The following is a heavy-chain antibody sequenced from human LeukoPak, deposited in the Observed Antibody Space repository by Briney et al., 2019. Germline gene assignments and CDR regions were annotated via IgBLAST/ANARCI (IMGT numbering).Heavy chain of an antibody. D-gene: IGHD6-13*01. Sequence: GGSLRLSCAASGFTVSSNYMSWVRQAPGKGLEWVSVIYSGGSTYYADSVKGRFTISRDNSKNTLYLQMNSLRAEDTAVYYCARGYSSSWLNYYYYGMDVWGQGTTVTVSS. CDR2: IYSGGST. CDR1: GFTVSSNY. V-gene: IGHV3-66*01. J-gene: IGHJ6*02. CDR3: ARGYSSSWLNYYYYGMDV.